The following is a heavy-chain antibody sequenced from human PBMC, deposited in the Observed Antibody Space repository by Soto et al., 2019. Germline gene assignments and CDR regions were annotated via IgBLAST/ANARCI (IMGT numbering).Heavy chain of an antibody. CDR3: TGHEGGAAADRPLDY. J-gene: IGHJ4*02. Sequence: PSETLSLTCTVSGGSVRSSTYYWGWIRQSPGKGLEWIGSIYYSGSTHNNPSLKSRVTMSVDTYTNQFSLKLMSVTAADTAIYYCTGHEGGAAADRPLDYWGQGTLVTVSS. D-gene: IGHD6-13*01. CDR1: GGSVRSSTYY. CDR2: IYYSGST. V-gene: IGHV4-39*01.